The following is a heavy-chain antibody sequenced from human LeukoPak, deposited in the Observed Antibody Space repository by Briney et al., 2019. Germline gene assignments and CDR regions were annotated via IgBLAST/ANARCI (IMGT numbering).Heavy chain of an antibody. D-gene: IGHD3-22*01. Sequence: PSETLSLTCAVSGASITSSDWWRWVRQPPGKGLEWIGEVYHSGSTNYNPSLKSRVTISVDKSKNRFSLNLSSVTAADTAVYYCARDHSNLNYYDSNFDYWGQGTLVTVSS. J-gene: IGHJ4*02. CDR3: ARDHSNLNYYDSNFDY. CDR2: VYHSGST. CDR1: GASITSSDW. V-gene: IGHV4-4*02.